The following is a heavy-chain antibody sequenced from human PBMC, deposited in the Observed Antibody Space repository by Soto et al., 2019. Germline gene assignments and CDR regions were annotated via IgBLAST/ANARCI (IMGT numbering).Heavy chain of an antibody. D-gene: IGHD3-22*01. V-gene: IGHV3-7*04. CDR2: IKQDGSEK. Sequence: GGSGLSCAGSGFTFSTYWMSWVRQAPGKGLEWVANIKQDGSEKWYVDSVKGRFIISRDNAKKSLFLQMNSLRVGDTAVYYCARGDYHDSSGPFSDAFDVWGQGTMVTVSS. CDR1: GFTFSTYW. CDR3: ARGDYHDSSGPFSDAFDV. J-gene: IGHJ3*01.